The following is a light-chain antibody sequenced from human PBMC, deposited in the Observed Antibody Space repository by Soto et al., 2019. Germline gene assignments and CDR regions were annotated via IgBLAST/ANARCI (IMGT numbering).Light chain of an antibody. Sequence: EILITQSPAPLPGSPGKGATLSARPSQVVASALAWYQQKPGQAPRLVIYDIFTRATGAPTRISGSGSGTEFTLTISSLQSEDFAVYYCQQYNSWPLTFGGGTKVEIK. CDR3: QQYNSWPLT. V-gene: IGKV3D-15*01. CDR1: QVVASA. CDR2: DIF. J-gene: IGKJ4*01.